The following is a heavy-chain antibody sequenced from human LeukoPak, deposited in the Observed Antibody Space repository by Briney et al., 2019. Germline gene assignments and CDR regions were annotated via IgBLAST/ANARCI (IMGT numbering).Heavy chain of an antibody. CDR1: GGSISSGGYY. Sequence: SETLSLTCTVPGGSISSGGYYWRWIRQPPGKRLEWIGYIYYSGSTYYNPSLKSRVTISVDTSKNQFSLKLSSVTAADTAVYYCASRRVAAAGTADHWYFDLWGRGTLVTVSS. D-gene: IGHD6-13*01. CDR3: ASRRVAAAGTADHWYFDL. CDR2: IYYSGST. J-gene: IGHJ2*01. V-gene: IGHV4-31*03.